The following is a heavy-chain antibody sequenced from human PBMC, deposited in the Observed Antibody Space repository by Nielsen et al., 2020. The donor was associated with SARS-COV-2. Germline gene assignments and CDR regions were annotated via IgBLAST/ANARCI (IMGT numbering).Heavy chain of an antibody. V-gene: IGHV4-38-2*02. J-gene: IGHJ5*02. CDR2: IYHSGST. Sequence: SETLSLTCTVSGYSISSGYYWGWIRKPPGKGLEWIGSIYHSGSTYYNPYLKSRVTISIDTSKNQFSLKVSSVTAADTDVYYCARDPSGYGPNWFYPWGLGTLVTFSS. CDR1: GYSISSGYY. CDR3: ARDPSGYGPNWFYP. D-gene: IGHD3-22*01.